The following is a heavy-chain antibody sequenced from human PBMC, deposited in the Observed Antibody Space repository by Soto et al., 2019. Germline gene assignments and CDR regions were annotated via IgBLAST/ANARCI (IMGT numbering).Heavy chain of an antibody. Sequence: PGGSLRLSSAASGFTCISYAMSWVRQATGKGLEWVSAISGSGGSTYYADSVKGRFTISRDNSKNTLYLQMNSLRAEDTAVYYCAKLGYCSSTSCRKGGAFDIWGQGTMVTVSS. D-gene: IGHD2-2*01. V-gene: IGHV3-23*01. CDR1: GFTCISYA. CDR2: ISGSGGST. CDR3: AKLGYCSSTSCRKGGAFDI. J-gene: IGHJ3*02.